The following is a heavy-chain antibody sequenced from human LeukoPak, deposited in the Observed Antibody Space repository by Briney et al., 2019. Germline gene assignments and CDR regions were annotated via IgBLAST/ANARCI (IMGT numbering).Heavy chain of an antibody. CDR2: IYRDGNT. CDR1: GLSLSVNY. Sequence: GGSLRLSCAASGLSLSVNYMTWVRQSPGKGLEWLSNIYRDGNTYYADSVYGRFSISRDDYKNTLYLEMNSLRAEDTALYYCARYTFRAVDIWGQGSMVTVSS. V-gene: IGHV3-53*01. D-gene: IGHD2-2*02. CDR3: ARYTFRAVDI. J-gene: IGHJ3*02.